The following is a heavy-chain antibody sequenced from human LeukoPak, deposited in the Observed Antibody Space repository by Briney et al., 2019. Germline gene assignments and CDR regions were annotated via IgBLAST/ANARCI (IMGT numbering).Heavy chain of an antibody. D-gene: IGHD6-19*01. CDR1: GGSFSGYY. CDR3: ARGRRIAVAGTLDY. V-gene: IGHV4-34*01. J-gene: IGHJ4*02. Sequence: SETLSLTCAVYGGSFSGYYWSWIRQPPGKGLEWMGEINHSGSTNYNPSLKSRVTISVDTSKNQFSLKLSSVTAADTAVYYCARGRRIAVAGTLDYWGQGTLVTVSS. CDR2: INHSGST.